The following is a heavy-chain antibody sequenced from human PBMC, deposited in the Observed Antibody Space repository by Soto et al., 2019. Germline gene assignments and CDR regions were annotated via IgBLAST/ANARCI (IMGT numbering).Heavy chain of an antibody. CDR3: ARDQLGVYWYFDL. J-gene: IGHJ2*01. D-gene: IGHD7-27*01. CDR2: IKQDGSEK. CDR1: GFTFSSYW. Sequence: GGSLRLSCAASGFTFSSYWMSWVRQAPGKGLEWVANIKQDGSEKYYVDSVKGRFTISRDNAKNSLYLQMNSLRAEDTAVYYCARDQLGVYWYFDLWGRGTLVTVSS. V-gene: IGHV3-7*01.